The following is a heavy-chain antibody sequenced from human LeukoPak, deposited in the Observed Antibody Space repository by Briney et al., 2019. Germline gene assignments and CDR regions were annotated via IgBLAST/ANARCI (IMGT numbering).Heavy chain of an antibody. Sequence: ASVKVSCKASGYTFTSYYMHWVRQAPGQGLEWMGIINPSGGSTSYAQKFQGRVTMTRDTSTSTVYMELSSLRSDDTAVYYCASSRLLWFGELPFDYWGQGTLVTVSS. CDR3: ASSRLLWFGELPFDY. J-gene: IGHJ4*02. D-gene: IGHD3-10*01. V-gene: IGHV1-46*01. CDR1: GYTFTSYY. CDR2: INPSGGST.